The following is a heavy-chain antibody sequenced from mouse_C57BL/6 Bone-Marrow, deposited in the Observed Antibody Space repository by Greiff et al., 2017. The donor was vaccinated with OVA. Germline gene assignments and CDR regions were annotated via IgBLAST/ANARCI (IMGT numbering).Heavy chain of an antibody. J-gene: IGHJ2*01. CDR2: IYPGSGST. Sequence: QVQLQQPGAELVKPGASVKMSCKASGYTFTSYWITWVKQRPGQGLEWIGDIYPGSGSTNYNEKFKSKATLTVDTSSSTAYMQRSSLTSEDSAVYYCARRQLRLRGYYFDYWGQGTTLTVSS. D-gene: IGHD3-2*02. CDR3: ARRQLRLRGYYFDY. CDR1: GYTFTSYW. V-gene: IGHV1-55*01.